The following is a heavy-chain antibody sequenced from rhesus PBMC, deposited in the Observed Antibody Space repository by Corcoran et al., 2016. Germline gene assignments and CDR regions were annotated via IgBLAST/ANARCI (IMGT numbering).Heavy chain of an antibody. J-gene: IGHJ4*01. CDR1: GGSIRGYY. D-gene: IGHD5-42*01. CDR2: FSGGSGRT. V-gene: IGHV4-122*01. CDR3: ARRGYSGYSYGDYFDY. Sequence: QVQLQESGPGVVKPSETLSLTCAVSGGSIRGYYLWSWIRQPPGKGLEWIWYFSGGSGRTSYNPSLKSRGIISIDTSKNQFSLKLGSVTAADTVVYYCARRGYSGYSYGDYFDYWGQGVLVTVSS.